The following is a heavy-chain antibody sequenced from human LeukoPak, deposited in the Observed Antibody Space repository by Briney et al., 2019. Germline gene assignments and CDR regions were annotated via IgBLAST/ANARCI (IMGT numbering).Heavy chain of an antibody. D-gene: IGHD3-9*01. CDR1: GFTFSSFA. CDR3: AKGVRFLDWWILDY. Sequence: GGSLRLSCAASGFTFSSFAMSWVRQAPGEGLEWVSAISGSDSTYYADSVKGRFTISRDNSKNTLYLQMNSLRAEDTAIYYCAKGVRFLDWWILDYWGQGSLVTVSS. V-gene: IGHV3-23*01. J-gene: IGHJ4*02. CDR2: ISGSDST.